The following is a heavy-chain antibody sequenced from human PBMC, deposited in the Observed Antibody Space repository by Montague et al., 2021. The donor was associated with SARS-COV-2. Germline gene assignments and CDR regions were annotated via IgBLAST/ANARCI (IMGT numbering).Heavy chain of an antibody. CDR2: IYYSGST. CDR1: GGSISSYH. J-gene: IGHJ4*02. Sequence: ETLSLTCTVSGGSISSYHWSWIRQPPGKGLEWIGYIYYSGSTNYNPSLKSPVTISVDTSKNQFSLKLSSVTAADTAVYYCARGDVEMATIKSGGPFYHFDYWGQGTLVTVSS. CDR3: ARGDVEMATIKSGGPFYHFDY. V-gene: IGHV4-59*13. D-gene: IGHD5-24*01.